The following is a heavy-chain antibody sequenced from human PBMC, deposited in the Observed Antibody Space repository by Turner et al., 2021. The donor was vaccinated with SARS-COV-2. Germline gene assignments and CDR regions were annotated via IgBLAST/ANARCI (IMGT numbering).Heavy chain of an antibody. V-gene: IGHV1-18*04. CDR3: ARDRPSAATFLNFDY. CDR2: ISAYNGNT. D-gene: IGHD2-2*01. CDR1: GYTFTSSG. J-gene: IGHJ4*02. Sequence: QVQLVQSGAEVKKPGASVTVSCTASGYTFTSSGLSWVRQAPGQGLEWMGWISAYNGNTNYAQKLQGRVTMTTDTPTSTAYMELRSLRADDTAVYYCARDRPSAATFLNFDYWGQGTLVTVSS.